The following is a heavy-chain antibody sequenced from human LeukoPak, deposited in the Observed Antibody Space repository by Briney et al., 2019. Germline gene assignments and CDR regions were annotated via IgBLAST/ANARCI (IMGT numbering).Heavy chain of an antibody. CDR1: GFTFSSYA. CDR3: ARDEYSSSWYADMAHYYYYGMDV. J-gene: IGHJ6*02. CDR2: ISGSDGST. Sequence: GGSLRLSCAASGFTFSSYAMSWVRQAPGKGLEWVSAISGSDGSTYYAGSVKGRFTISRDNSKNTLYLQMNSLRAEDTAVYYCARDEYSSSWYADMAHYYYYGMDVWGQGTTVTVSS. D-gene: IGHD6-13*01. V-gene: IGHV3-23*01.